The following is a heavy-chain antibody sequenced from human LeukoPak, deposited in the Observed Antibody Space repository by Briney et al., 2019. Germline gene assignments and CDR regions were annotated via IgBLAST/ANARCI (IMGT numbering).Heavy chain of an antibody. V-gene: IGHV3-23*01. CDR2: ISGSGGST. CDR1: GFTFSGYA. Sequence: GGSLRLSCAASGFTFSGYAMSWVRQAPGKGLEWVSAISGSGGSTYYADSVKGRFTISRDNAKNSLYLQMNSLRAEDTAVYYCARDEDSSGYCDYWGQGTLVTVSS. J-gene: IGHJ4*02. D-gene: IGHD3-22*01. CDR3: ARDEDSSGYCDY.